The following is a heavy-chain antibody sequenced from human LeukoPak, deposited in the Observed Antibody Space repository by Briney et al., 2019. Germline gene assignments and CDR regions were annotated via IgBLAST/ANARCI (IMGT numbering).Heavy chain of an antibody. J-gene: IGHJ4*02. CDR1: GGTFSSYA. D-gene: IGHD1-1*01. CDR2: IIPILGIA. CDR3: ARGGWNDVDY. V-gene: IGHV1-69*04. Sequence: GASVKVSCKASGGTFSSYAISWVRQAPGQGLEWMGRIIPILGIANYTQKFQGRVTITADKSTSTAYMELSSLRSEDTAVYYCARGGWNDVDYWGQGTLVTVSS.